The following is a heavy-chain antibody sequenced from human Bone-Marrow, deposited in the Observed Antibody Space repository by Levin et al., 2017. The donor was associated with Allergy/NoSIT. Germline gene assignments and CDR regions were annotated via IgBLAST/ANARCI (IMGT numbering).Heavy chain of an antibody. V-gene: IGHV5-51*01. J-gene: IGHJ3*02. CDR3: ARHLRVDIVATIYAFDI. Sequence: GESLKISCKGSGYSFTSYWIGWVRQMPGKGLEWMGIIYPGDSDTRYSPSFQGQVTISADKSISTAYLQWSSLKASDTAMYYCARHLRVDIVATIYAFDIWGQGTMVTVSS. CDR2: IYPGDSDT. CDR1: GYSFTSYW. D-gene: IGHD5-12*01.